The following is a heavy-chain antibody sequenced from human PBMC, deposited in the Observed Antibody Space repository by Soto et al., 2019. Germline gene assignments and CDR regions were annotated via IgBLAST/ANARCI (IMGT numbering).Heavy chain of an antibody. V-gene: IGHV3-30-3*01. J-gene: IGHJ4*02. CDR1: GFTFSSFA. D-gene: IGHD7-27*01. CDR2: TSYDGNNK. CDR3: AGVFFGANSVNNY. Sequence: GGSLRLSCAGSGFTFSSFAMSWVRQAPGKGLEWVAATSYDGNNKYYADSVKGRFIISRDNSKNTLDLQMNTLRAEDAAVYYSAGVFFGANSVNNYWGQGTPVTVSS.